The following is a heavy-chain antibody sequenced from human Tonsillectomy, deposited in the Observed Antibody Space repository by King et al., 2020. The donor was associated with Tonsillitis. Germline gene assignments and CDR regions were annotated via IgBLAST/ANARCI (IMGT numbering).Heavy chain of an antibody. CDR3: ARWILWFGELEWFDP. Sequence: QLVQSGAEVKKPGASVKVSCKASGYTFTSYYMHWVRQAPGQGLEWMGIINPSGGSTSYAQKFQGRVTMTRDTSTSTVYMELSSLRYKDTAVYYCARWILWFGELEWFDPWGQGTLVTVSS. D-gene: IGHD3-10*01. V-gene: IGHV1-46*01. J-gene: IGHJ5*02. CDR2: INPSGGST. CDR1: GYTFTSYY.